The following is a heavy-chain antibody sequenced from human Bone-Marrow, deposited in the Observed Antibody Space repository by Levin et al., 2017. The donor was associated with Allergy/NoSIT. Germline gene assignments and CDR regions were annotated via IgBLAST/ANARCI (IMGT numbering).Heavy chain of an antibody. CDR1: GYIFTSYW. CDR3: ARLYDSLTGYGPTDY. J-gene: IGHJ4*02. Sequence: PGGSLRLSCKGSGYIFTSYWIGWVRQMPGKGLEWMGIIYPGDSGTRYSPSFQGQVTISADKSISTAYLQWSSLKASDTAMYYCARLYDSLTGYGPTDYWGQGTLVTVSS. D-gene: IGHD3-9*01. CDR2: IYPGDSGT. V-gene: IGHV5-51*01.